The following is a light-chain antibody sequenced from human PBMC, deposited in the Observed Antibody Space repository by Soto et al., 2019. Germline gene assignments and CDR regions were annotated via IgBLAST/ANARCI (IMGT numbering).Light chain of an antibody. CDR2: EAS. V-gene: IGLV2-14*01. CDR1: STDARGNQY. J-gene: IGLJ1*01. Sequence: QSVLPQPASVSGSPGQLLTISYTGSSTDARGNQYVSWYQHHRGKAPKRIIYEASYRPSGVSNRLSGSKSGNTASRTISGLRAEAEATYYCSLYSAGSTLVVFGRGTKVTVL. CDR3: SLYSAGSTLVV.